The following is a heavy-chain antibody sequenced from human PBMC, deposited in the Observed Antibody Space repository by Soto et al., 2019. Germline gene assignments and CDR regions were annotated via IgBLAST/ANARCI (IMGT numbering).Heavy chain of an antibody. CDR3: ARANYYDT. V-gene: IGHV3-66*01. J-gene: IGHJ4*02. D-gene: IGHD3-22*01. CDR1: GFTVSSNY. CDR2: IYSGGST. Sequence: EVQLVESGGGLVQPGGSLRLCWAASGFTVSSNYMSWVRQAPGKGLEWVSVIYSGGSTYYADSVKGRFTISRDNSKNTLYLQMNSLRAEDTAVYYCARANYYDTWGQGTLVTVSS.